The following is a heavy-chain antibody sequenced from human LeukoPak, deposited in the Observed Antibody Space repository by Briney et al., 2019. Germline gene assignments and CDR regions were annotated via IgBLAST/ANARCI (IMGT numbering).Heavy chain of an antibody. CDR2: ISYDGTNK. CDR1: GFTFSNYD. J-gene: IGHJ4*02. V-gene: IGHV3-30*18. Sequence: GGSLRLSCAASGFTFSNYDMHWVRQAPGKGLEWVAVISYDGTNKYYADSVKGRFTISRDNSKNTLHLQMNSLRAEDTAVYYCAKDDRGNESPFDYWGQGTLVTVSS. CDR3: AKDDRGNESPFDY.